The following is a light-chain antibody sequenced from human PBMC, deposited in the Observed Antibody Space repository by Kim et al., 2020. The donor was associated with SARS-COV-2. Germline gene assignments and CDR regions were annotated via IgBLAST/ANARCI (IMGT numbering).Light chain of an antibody. CDR1: QDISNY. J-gene: IGKJ5*01. V-gene: IGKV1-33*01. Sequence: ASVGDRVTITCQASQDISNYLNWYQQKPGKAPKLLIYDASNLETGVPSRFSGSGSGTDFTFTISSLQPEDIVTYYCQQYDHLPITFGQGTRLEIK. CDR3: QQYDHLPIT. CDR2: DAS.